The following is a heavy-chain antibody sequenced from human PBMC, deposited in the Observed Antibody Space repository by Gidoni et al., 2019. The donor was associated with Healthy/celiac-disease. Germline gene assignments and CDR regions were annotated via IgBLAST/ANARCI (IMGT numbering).Heavy chain of an antibody. J-gene: IGHJ5*02. Sequence: QLQLQESGSGLVKPSQTLSLTCAVSGGSISSGGYSWSWIRQPPGKGLEWIGYIYHCGTTYYNPSLKSRVTISVDRSKNQFSLKLSSVTAADTAVYYCARETGTNWFDPWGQGTLVTVSS. CDR2: IYHCGTT. V-gene: IGHV4-30-2*01. CDR3: ARETGTNWFDP. D-gene: IGHD1-1*01. CDR1: GGSISSGGYS.